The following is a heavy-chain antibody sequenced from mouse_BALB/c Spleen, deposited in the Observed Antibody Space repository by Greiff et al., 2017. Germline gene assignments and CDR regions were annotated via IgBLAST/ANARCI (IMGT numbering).Heavy chain of an antibody. J-gene: IGHJ1*01. D-gene: IGHD1-2*01. CDR3: ARQNPTATYWYFDV. CDR1: GFTFSSYA. CDR2: ISSGGSYT. Sequence: EVQLQQSGGGLVKPGGSLKLSCAASGFTFSSYAMSWVRQTPEKRLEWVATISSGGSYTYYPDSVKGRFTISRDNAKNTLYLQMSSLRSEDTAMYYCARQNPTATYWYFDVWGAGTTVTVSS. V-gene: IGHV5-9-3*01.